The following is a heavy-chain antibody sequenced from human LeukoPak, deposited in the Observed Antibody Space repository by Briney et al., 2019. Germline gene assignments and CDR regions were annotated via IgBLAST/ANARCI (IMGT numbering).Heavy chain of an antibody. Sequence: GASVKVSCKASGYTFTGYYIHWVRQAPGQGLEWMGWINPNSGGTNYAQKFQGRVTMTRDTSISTAYMDLSSLRSDDTAVYYCARDVDLVARYDYWGQGTLVTVPS. J-gene: IGHJ4*02. CDR1: GYTFTGYY. V-gene: IGHV1-2*02. CDR3: ARDVDLVARYDY. CDR2: INPNSGGT. D-gene: IGHD5-12*01.